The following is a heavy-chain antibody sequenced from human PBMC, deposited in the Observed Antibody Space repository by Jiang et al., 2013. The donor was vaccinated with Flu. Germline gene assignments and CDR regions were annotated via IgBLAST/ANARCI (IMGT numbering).Heavy chain of an antibody. D-gene: IGHD3-22*01. V-gene: IGHV3-30*18. Sequence: SGGGVVQPGRSLRLSCAASRFTFNSYGMHWVRQAPGKGLEWVAVISFDGGSKYYADSVKGRFTISRDNSKNTLYLQMSTLGAEDTAVYYCAKDRIRYFYDNSGYYFDHWGQGTLVTVSS. J-gene: IGHJ4*02. CDR1: RFTFNSYG. CDR3: AKDRIRYFYDNSGYYFDH. CDR2: ISFDGGSK.